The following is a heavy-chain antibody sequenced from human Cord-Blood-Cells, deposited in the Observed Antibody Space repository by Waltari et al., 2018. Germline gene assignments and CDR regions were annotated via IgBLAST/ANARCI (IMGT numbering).Heavy chain of an antibody. CDR3: ARDRNDFWSGYYFDY. CDR2: IYTSGST. D-gene: IGHD3-3*01. J-gene: IGHJ4*02. CDR1: GGSISSYY. Sequence: QVQLQEPGPGLVKPSETLSPNCTVSGGSISSYYWRWIRQPAGKGLEWIGRIYTSGSTNYNPSLKSRVTMSVDTSKNQFSLKLSSVTAADTAVYYCARDRNDFWSGYYFDYWGQGTLVTVSS. V-gene: IGHV4-4*07.